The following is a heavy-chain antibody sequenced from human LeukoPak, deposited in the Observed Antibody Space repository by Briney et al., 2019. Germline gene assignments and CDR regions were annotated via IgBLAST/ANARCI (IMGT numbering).Heavy chain of an antibody. J-gene: IGHJ5*02. CDR1: GCSISSSSYY. CDR3: ARHENWNYGKWFDP. D-gene: IGHD1-7*01. V-gene: IGHV4-39*01. Sequence: SETLSLTCTVSGCSISSSSYYWGWIRQPPGKGLEWIVRIYYSGSTYYNPSLKGRVTISVDTSKNQFSLKLSSVTAADTAVYYCARHENWNYGKWFDPWGQGTLVTVSS. CDR2: IYYSGST.